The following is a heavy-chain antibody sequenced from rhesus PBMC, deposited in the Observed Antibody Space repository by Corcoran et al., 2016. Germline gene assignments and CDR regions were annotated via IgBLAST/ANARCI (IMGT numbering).Heavy chain of an antibody. CDR2: INSAGSST. CDR3: AREWSSGWYDRFDV. Sequence: EVQLVESGGGLVKPGGSLRLSCAACGFPFSRFGMSWVRQAPGKGLEWISGINSAGSSTYYADSVKGRFTISRENAKNTLYLQMDSLRAEDTAVYYCAREWSSGWYDRFDVWGPGVLVTVSS. CDR1: GFPFSRFG. D-gene: IGHD6-31*01. V-gene: IGHV3-14*01. J-gene: IGHJ5-1*01.